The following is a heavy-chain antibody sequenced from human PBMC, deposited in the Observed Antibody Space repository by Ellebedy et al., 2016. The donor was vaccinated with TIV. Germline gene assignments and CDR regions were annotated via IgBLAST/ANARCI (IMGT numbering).Heavy chain of an antibody. D-gene: IGHD6-19*01. Sequence: PGGSLRLSCAASGFTFSSYGMHWVRQAPGMGLEGVAVISYDGSNKYYEESVKGRFTISRDNSKNTLYLQRNSLRAEDTAVYYCARDHGVAGTGNFDYWGQGTLVTVSS. CDR2: ISYDGSNK. CDR1: GFTFSSYG. V-gene: IGHV3-30*03. J-gene: IGHJ4*02. CDR3: ARDHGVAGTGNFDY.